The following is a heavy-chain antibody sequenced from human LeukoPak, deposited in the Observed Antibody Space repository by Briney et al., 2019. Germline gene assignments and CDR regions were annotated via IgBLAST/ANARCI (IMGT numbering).Heavy chain of an antibody. Sequence: SETLSLTCTVSGGSISSGVYYWSWIRQSPGKQLEWIGDIHDSGSTNYNPSLNSRVTIFMDTSKNQFSLRLSSVTAADTAVYYCARDRAAGGLGYNWFDPWGQGVLVTVSS. V-gene: IGHV4-61*08. J-gene: IGHJ5*02. CDR1: GGSISSGVYY. D-gene: IGHD6-19*01. CDR3: ARDRAAGGLGYNWFDP. CDR2: IHDSGST.